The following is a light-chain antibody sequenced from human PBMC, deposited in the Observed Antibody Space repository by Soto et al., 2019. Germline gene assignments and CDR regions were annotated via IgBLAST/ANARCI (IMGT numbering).Light chain of an antibody. CDR2: AAS. V-gene: IGKV3-20*01. J-gene: IGKJ2*01. CDR1: QSVSNNY. Sequence: EIVLTQSPGTLSLSPGERATLSCRASQSVSNNYLAWYQQRPGQAPRLLIFAASTRATGIPDRFSGSVSGSNFTLTNSRLEPEDFAVYSCQQYGSSPYTFGQGTKLEIK. CDR3: QQYGSSPYT.